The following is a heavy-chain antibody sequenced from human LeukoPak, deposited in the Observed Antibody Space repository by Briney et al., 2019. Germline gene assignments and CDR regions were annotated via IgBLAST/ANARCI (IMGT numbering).Heavy chain of an antibody. D-gene: IGHD2-2*01. V-gene: IGHV4-59*01. Sequence: PSETLSLTCTVSGGSISSYYWSWIRQPPGKGLEWIGYIYYSGSTNYNPSLKSRVTISVDTSKNQFSLKLSSVTAADTAVYYCARGSKIVPAASRGGWYYFDYWGQGTLVTVSS. CDR3: ARGSKIVPAASRGGWYYFDY. CDR1: GGSISSYY. CDR2: IYYSGST. J-gene: IGHJ4*02.